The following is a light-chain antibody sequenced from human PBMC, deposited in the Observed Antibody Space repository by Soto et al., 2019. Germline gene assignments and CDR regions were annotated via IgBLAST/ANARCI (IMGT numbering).Light chain of an antibody. CDR3: QQYGSSGT. J-gene: IGKJ1*01. Sequence: EIVLTQSPATLSLSPGERATLSCRASQSVSSYLAWYQQKPGQAPRLLIYDASNRATGIPARFSGSGSGTEFTLTISSLEPEDFAVYYCQQYGSSGTCGQGTKVDIK. V-gene: IGKV3-11*01. CDR1: QSVSSY. CDR2: DAS.